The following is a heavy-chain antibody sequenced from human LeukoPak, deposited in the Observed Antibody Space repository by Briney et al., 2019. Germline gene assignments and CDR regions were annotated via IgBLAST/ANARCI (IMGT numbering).Heavy chain of an antibody. V-gene: IGHV3-23*01. CDR2: ISGSGGST. CDR1: GFTFSSYG. D-gene: IGHD6-6*01. J-gene: IGHJ4*02. CDR3: AKHLGYSTSSGIDY. Sequence: KAGGSLRLSCAASGFTFSSYGMSWVRQAPGKGLEWVSAISGSGGSTYYADSVKGRFTISRDNSKNTLYLQMNSLRADDTAVYYCAKHLGYSTSSGIDYWGQGTLVTVSS.